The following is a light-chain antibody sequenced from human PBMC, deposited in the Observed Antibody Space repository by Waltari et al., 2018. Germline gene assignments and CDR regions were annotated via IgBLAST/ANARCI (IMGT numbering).Light chain of an antibody. CDR2: KAS. CDR1: QSISTW. J-gene: IGKJ2*03. Sequence: DIQMTQSPSTLSASVGDRVTITCRASQSISTWLAWYQLKPGKAPKLLIYKASSLESGVPSRFSGSGSGTEFTLTISSLQPDDFATYACQQYNSYPYSFGQGTKLEIK. V-gene: IGKV1-5*03. CDR3: QQYNSYPYS.